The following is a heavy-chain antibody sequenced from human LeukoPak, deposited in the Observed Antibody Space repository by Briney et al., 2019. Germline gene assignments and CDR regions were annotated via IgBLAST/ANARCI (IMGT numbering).Heavy chain of an antibody. D-gene: IGHD5-18*01. J-gene: IGHJ4*02. CDR1: GGSISSYY. Sequence: SGTLSLTCTVSGGSISSYYWSWIRQPPGKGLEWIGYIYYSGSTNYNPSLKSRVTISVDTSKNQFSLKLSSVTAADTAVYYCARDQASYGQFDYWGQGTLVTVSS. CDR3: ARDQASYGQFDY. V-gene: IGHV4-59*01. CDR2: IYYSGST.